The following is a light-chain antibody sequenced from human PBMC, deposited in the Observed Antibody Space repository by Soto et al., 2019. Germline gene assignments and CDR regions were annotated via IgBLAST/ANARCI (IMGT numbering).Light chain of an antibody. V-gene: IGKV1-39*01. CDR2: IAS. CDR3: QQSFSAPWT. J-gene: IGKJ1*01. Sequence: DIQMTQSPSSLSASVGDRVTLTCRASQSISNYVNWYQQKVGKAPKLLIHIASSLESGVPSRFSGSGSGTDFTLTISNLQPEDCALYYCQQSFSAPWTFGRGTKVEIK. CDR1: QSISNY.